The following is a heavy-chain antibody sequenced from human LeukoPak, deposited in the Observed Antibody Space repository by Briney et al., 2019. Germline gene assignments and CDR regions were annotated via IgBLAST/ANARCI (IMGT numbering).Heavy chain of an antibody. CDR2: IYHSGST. V-gene: IGHV4-30-2*01. Sequence: SQTLSLTCTVSGGSISSGGYYWSWIRQPPGKGLEWIGYIYHSGSTYYNPSLKSRVTISVDTSKNQFSLKLSSVTAADTAVYYCASTEWLGLDVWGQGTTVTVSS. CDR1: GGSISSGGYY. J-gene: IGHJ6*02. CDR3: ASTEWLGLDV. D-gene: IGHD6-19*01.